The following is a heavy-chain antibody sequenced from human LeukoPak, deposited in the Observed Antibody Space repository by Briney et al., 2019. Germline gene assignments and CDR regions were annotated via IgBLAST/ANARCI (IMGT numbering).Heavy chain of an antibody. V-gene: IGHV1-3*01. CDR1: EYTFTSYA. CDR3: ARGPHITMVRGPVGNWFDP. Sequence: ASVKVSCKASEYTFTSYAMNWVRQAPGQRLEWMGWINAGNANTKYSQKFQGRVTITRDTSASTAYMELSSLRSEDTAVYYCARGPHITMVRGPVGNWFDPWGQGTLVTVSS. J-gene: IGHJ5*02. CDR2: INAGNANT. D-gene: IGHD3-10*01.